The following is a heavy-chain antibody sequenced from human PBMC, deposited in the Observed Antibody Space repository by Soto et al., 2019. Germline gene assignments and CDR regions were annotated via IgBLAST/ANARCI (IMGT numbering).Heavy chain of an antibody. J-gene: IGHJ4*02. Sequence: PGGSLRLSCAVSEFTFADYAVHWVRQSAGKGLEWVSFINADGSEKYYADSVRGRFTIPRDNSKDSFYLQMNSLRLEDTAMYYCAKAKFYYDSSPYDSWGQGTLVTVSS. V-gene: IGHV3-43D*04. CDR3: AKAKFYYDSSPYDS. CDR1: EFTFADYA. CDR2: INADGSEK. D-gene: IGHD3-22*01.